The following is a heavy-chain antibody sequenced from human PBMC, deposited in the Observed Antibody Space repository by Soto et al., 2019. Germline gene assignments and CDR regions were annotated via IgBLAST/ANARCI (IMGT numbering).Heavy chain of an antibody. J-gene: IGHJ1*01. CDR2: IYSGGST. Sequence: EVQLVESGGGLVQPGGSLRLSCAASGFTVSSNYMSWVRQAPGKGLEWVSVIYSGGSTYYADSVKGRFTISRHNSKNTLYLEMNRLRAEDTAVYYCAREGSDYGDYPGYFQHWGQGTLVTVSS. CDR1: GFTVSSNY. CDR3: AREGSDYGDYPGYFQH. D-gene: IGHD4-17*01. V-gene: IGHV3-53*04.